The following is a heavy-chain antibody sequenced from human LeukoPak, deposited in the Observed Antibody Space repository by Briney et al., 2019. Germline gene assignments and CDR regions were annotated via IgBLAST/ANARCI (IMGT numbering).Heavy chain of an antibody. CDR3: ASKHPVAGPDGKNYYYYYYMDV. V-gene: IGHV3-15*01. J-gene: IGHJ6*03. CDR1: GFTFSNAW. D-gene: IGHD6-19*01. CDR2: IKSKTDGGTT. Sequence: GGSLRLSCAASGFTFSNAWMSWVRQAPGKGLEWVGRIKSKTDGGTTDYAVPVKGRFTISRDDSKNTLYLQMNSLKTEDTAVYYCASKHPVAGPDGKNYYYYYYMDVWGKGTTVTVSS.